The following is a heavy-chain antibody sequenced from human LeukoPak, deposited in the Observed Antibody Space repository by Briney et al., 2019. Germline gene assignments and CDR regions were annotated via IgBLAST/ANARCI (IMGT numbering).Heavy chain of an antibody. V-gene: IGHV3-30*18. CDR3: AKDRLYYYGSGSHNYYYGMDV. CDR2: ISYDGSNK. CDR1: GFTFSSYG. J-gene: IGHJ6*02. Sequence: GGSLRLSCAASGFTFSSYGMHWVRQAPGKGLEWVAVISYDGSNKNYADSVKGRFTISRDNSKNTLYLQMNSLRGEDTAVYYCAKDRLYYYGSGSHNYYYGMDVWGQGTTVTVS. D-gene: IGHD3-10*01.